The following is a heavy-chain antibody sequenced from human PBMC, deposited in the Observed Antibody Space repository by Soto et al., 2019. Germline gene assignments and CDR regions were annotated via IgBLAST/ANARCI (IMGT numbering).Heavy chain of an antibody. CDR3: AKMSGYGMDV. J-gene: IGHJ6*02. CDR2: ISYDGSNK. CDR1: GFTFSSYG. V-gene: IGHV3-30*18. Sequence: GGSLRLSCAASGFTFSSYGMHWVRQAPGKGLEWVAVISYDGSNKYYADSVKGRFTISRDNSKNTLYLQMNSLRAEDTAVYYCAKMSGYGMDVWGQGTTVTVSS.